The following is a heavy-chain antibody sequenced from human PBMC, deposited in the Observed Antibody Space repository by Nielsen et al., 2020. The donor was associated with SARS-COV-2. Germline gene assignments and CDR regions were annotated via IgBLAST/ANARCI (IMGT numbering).Heavy chain of an antibody. CDR3: ARALPYYGSGSYYPDYYYYGMDV. J-gene: IGHJ6*02. V-gene: IGHV4-4*02. Sequence: VRQAPGKGLEWIGEVNHSGSTNYNPSLKSRVTISVDKSKNQFSLKLSSVTAADTAVYYCARALPYYGSGSYYPDYYYYGMDVWGQGTTVTVSS. D-gene: IGHD3-10*01. CDR2: VNHSGST.